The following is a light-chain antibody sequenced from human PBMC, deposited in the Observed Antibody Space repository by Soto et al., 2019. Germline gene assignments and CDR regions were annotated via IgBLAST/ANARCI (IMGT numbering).Light chain of an antibody. Sequence: EIVMTQTTATLSVSPGKTATLSCRASHSVRSDLAWYQQKPCQSPRLLIFDASTRATGIPARFSGSGSGTEFTRTISNLQSEDFAVYYCHLYNKWPPITFGQGTRLEI. V-gene: IGKV3-15*01. CDR3: HLYNKWPPIT. CDR1: HSVRSD. CDR2: DAS. J-gene: IGKJ5*01.